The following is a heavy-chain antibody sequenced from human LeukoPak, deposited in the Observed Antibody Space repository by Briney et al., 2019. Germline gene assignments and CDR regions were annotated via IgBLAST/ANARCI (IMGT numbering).Heavy chain of an antibody. V-gene: IGHV4-34*01. CDR2: INHSGST. D-gene: IGHD6-13*01. CDR3: ASGGRGSWSSRWRFDY. J-gene: IGHJ4*02. CDR1: GGSFSDYS. Sequence: RPSETLSLTCVVYGGSFSDYSWSWIRQPPGKGLEWIGEINHSGSTNYNPSLKRRVTISVDTSKNQFSLKLSSVTAADTAVYYCASGGRGSWSSRWRFDYWGQGTLVTVSS.